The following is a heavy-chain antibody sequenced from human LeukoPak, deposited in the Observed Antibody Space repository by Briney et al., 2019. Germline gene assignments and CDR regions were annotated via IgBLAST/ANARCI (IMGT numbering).Heavy chain of an antibody. Sequence: SGPTLVNPTQTLTLTCTFSGFSLSTSGVGVGWIRQPPGKALEWLALIYWDDDKRYSPSLKSRLTITKDTSKNQVVLTLTNMDPVDTATYYCAHRGDYGDYDWFDPWGQGTLVTVSS. CDR2: IYWDDDK. CDR1: GFSLSTSGVG. D-gene: IGHD4-17*01. CDR3: AHRGDYGDYDWFDP. V-gene: IGHV2-5*02. J-gene: IGHJ5*02.